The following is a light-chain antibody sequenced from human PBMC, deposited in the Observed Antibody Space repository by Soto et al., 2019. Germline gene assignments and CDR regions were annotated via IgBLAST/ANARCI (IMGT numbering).Light chain of an antibody. J-gene: IGLJ3*02. V-gene: IGLV2-14*01. CDR1: SSDVGGYNY. CDR3: SSYTSSRTLV. Sequence: QSALTQPASVSGSPGQSITISCTGSSSDVGGYNYVSWYQQHPGKAPKLMIYEVSNRPSGISNRFSGSKSGNTASLTLSGLQAEDEADYYGSSYTSSRTLVFGGGTQLTVL. CDR2: EVS.